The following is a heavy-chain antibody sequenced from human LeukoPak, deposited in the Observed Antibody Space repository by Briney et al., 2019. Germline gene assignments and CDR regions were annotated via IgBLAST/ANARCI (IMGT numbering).Heavy chain of an antibody. CDR2: TYYRSKWYN. V-gene: IGHV6-1*01. J-gene: IGHJ3*02. D-gene: IGHD7-27*01. CDR1: GDRVSTNSAT. Sequence: SQTLSLTCAISGDRVSTNSATWNWIRQSPSRGLEWLGRTYYRSKWYNDYAVSVKSRITISPDTSKNQFSLQLNSVTPEDTAVYYCARDQGLGRYAFDIWGQGTMVTVSS. CDR3: ARDQGLGRYAFDI.